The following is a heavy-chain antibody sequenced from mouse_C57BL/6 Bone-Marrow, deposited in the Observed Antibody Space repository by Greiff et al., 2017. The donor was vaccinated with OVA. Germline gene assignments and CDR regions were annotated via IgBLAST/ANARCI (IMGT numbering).Heavy chain of an antibody. V-gene: IGHV14-4*01. CDR1: GFNIKDDY. D-gene: IGHD2-4*01. Sequence: EVPLLESGAELVRPGASVPLSCPASGFNIKDDYMHWVKQRPEQGLEWIGWIDPENGDTEYASKFQGKATITADTSSNTAYLQLSSLTSEDTAVYYCTTGGLRYYYAMDYWGQGTSVTVSS. CDR3: TTGGLRYYYAMDY. CDR2: IDPENGDT. J-gene: IGHJ4*01.